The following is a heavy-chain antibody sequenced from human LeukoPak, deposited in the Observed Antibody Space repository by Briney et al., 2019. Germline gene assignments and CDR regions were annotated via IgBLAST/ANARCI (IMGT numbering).Heavy chain of an antibody. CDR2: IYYSGDT. J-gene: IGHJ1*01. V-gene: IGHV4-59*08. D-gene: IGHD6-19*01. Sequence: PSETLSLTCTVSGGSISSYYWSWIRPPPGKGLEWSGYIYYSGDTNYNPSLRSRVTISVDTSKNQFSLKLSSVTAADTAVYYCARRDNSDWYGEYFQLWGQGTLVTVSS. CDR1: GGSISSYY. CDR3: ARRDNSDWYGEYFQL.